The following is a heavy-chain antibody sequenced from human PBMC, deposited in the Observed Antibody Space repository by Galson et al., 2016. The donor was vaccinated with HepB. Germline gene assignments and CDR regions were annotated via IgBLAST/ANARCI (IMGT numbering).Heavy chain of an antibody. V-gene: IGHV4-4*02. D-gene: IGHD6-6*01. CDR3: ASVGGSSASIEYFQH. CDR1: GDSVSSNKW. J-gene: IGHJ1*01. CDR2: IYHSGTT. Sequence: SETLSLTCGVSGDSVSSNKWWSWVRQSPEKGLEWIGEIYHSGTTNYNPSLKSRFTISVDKSKNQFSLKLSSVTAANTAVYYCASVGGSSASIEYFQHWGQGTLVTVSS.